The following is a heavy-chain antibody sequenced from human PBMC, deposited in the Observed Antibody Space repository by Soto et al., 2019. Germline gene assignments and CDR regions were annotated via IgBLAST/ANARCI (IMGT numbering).Heavy chain of an antibody. CDR3: AKDFLGYYNSRDLYYFDY. J-gene: IGHJ4*02. CDR1: GFRFSDYS. CDR2: ISSSSFTI. D-gene: IGHD3-9*01. V-gene: IGHV3-48*01. Sequence: GGSLRLSCAASGFRFSDYSMNWVRQAPGRGLEWVSYISSSSFTIHYADSVEGRFAISRDNAKNSLYLQMNSLRAEDTAVYYCAKDFLGYYNSRDLYYFDYWGQGTLVTVSS.